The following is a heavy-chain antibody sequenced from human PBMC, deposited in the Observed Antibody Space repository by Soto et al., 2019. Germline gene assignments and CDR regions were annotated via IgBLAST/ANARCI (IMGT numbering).Heavy chain of an antibody. J-gene: IGHJ5*02. CDR2: SRNKAKKYTT. Sequence: EVQVVESGGGLVQPGGSLRLSCVGSGFTFSDHYMDWVRQAPGKGLEWVGRSRNKAKKYTTDFAASVRGRFTISRDDSKKSVFLQMNSLKTEDTAVYYCVRRTGDRNWFDPWGQGTLVTVSS. CDR3: VRRTGDRNWFDP. V-gene: IGHV3-72*01. CDR1: GFTFSDHY.